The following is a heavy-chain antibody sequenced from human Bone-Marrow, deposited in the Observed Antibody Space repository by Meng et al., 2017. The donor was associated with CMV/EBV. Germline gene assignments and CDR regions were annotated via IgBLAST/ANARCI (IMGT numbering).Heavy chain of an antibody. CDR1: GGSMSSRNW. CDR3: ARDSDGGWHGEYCDS. J-gene: IGHJ5*01. V-gene: IGHV4-4*02. CDR2: IYHSGST. D-gene: IGHD2/OR15-2a*01. Sequence: GSLRLSCAVSGGSMSSRNWWSWVRQPPGKGLEWIGEIYHSGSTNYNPSLKSRVTISVDKSKNQFSLNLTSVTSADTAVYYCARDSDGGWHGEYCDSWGQGTLVTVSS.